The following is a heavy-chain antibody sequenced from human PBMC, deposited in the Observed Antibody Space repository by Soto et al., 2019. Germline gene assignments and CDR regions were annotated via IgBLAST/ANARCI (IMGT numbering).Heavy chain of an antibody. CDR3: AADATAWQQMVPSDY. V-gene: IGHV1-58*01. J-gene: IGHJ4*02. CDR1: GFTFTSSA. CDR2: IAVGSGYT. D-gene: IGHD2-8*01. Sequence: SVKVSCKASGFTFTSSAFQWVRQARGQRLEWIGWIAVGSGYTNYAQRFQDRVTLTRDMSTATTYMELSRLTSEGTAIYYCAADATAWQQMVPSDYWGQGTLVTVSS.